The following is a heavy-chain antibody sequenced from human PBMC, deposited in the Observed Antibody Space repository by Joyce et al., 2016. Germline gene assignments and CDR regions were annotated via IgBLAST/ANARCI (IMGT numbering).Heavy chain of an antibody. J-gene: IGHJ4*02. CDR2: IYYSGST. V-gene: IGHV4-39*01. CDR3: VRQKGSGWSPAGN. Sequence: QLQLQESGPGLVKPSETLSLTCTVSGGSISSDSYYWGWIRQPPGKGLEWIGTIYYSGSTFHNPSLKSRVAISVDTSKNQFSLKLSSVTAADTALYYCVRQKGSGWSPAGNWGQGTLVTVSS. D-gene: IGHD6-13*01. CDR1: GGSISSDSYY.